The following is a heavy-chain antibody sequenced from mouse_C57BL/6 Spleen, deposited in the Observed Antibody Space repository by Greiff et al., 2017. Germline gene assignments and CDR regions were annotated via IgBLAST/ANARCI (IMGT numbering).Heavy chain of an antibody. CDR1: GYAFSSYW. CDR2: IYPGDGDT. J-gene: IGHJ4*01. V-gene: IGHV1-80*01. CDR3: AREGPYDGYFPRYAMDY. D-gene: IGHD2-3*01. Sequence: QVQLQQSGAELVKPGASVKISCKASGYAFSSYWMNWVKQRPGKGLEWIGQIYPGDGDTNYNGKFKGKATLTADKSSSTAYMQLSSLTSEDSAVYFCAREGPYDGYFPRYAMDYWGQGTSVTVSS.